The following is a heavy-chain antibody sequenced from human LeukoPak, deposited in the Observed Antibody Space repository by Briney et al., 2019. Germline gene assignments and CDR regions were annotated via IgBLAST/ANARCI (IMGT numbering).Heavy chain of an antibody. CDR2: ISSSSSTI. J-gene: IGHJ4*02. D-gene: IGHD3-22*01. Sequence: GALRLSCAASGFTFSSYAMNWVRQAPGKGLEWVSYISSSSSTIYYADSVKGRFTISRDDAKNSLYLQMNSLRAEDTAVYYCARDSASDYYDSSGYYPQRYWGQGTLVTVSS. CDR1: GFTFSSYA. V-gene: IGHV3-48*01. CDR3: ARDSASDYYDSSGYYPQRY.